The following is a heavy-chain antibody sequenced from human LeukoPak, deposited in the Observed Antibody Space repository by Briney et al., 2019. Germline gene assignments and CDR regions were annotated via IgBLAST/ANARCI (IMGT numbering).Heavy chain of an antibody. CDR2: IYYSGST. J-gene: IGHJ5*02. CDR1: GGSISNKY. D-gene: IGHD5-12*01. CDR3: VRYSAYDFEGWFDP. V-gene: IGHV4-59*01. Sequence: PSETLSLTCAVSGGSISNKYWSWIRQPPGKGLEWIGYIYYSGSTNYNPSLKSRVTILVDTSKNQFSLKLSSVTAADTAVYYCVRYSAYDFEGWFDPWGQGTLVTVSS.